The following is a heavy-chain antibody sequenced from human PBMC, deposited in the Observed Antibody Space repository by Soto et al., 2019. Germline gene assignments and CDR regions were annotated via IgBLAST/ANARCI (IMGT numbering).Heavy chain of an antibody. CDR1: EGKIGNVGDS. J-gene: IGHJ5*02. D-gene: IGHD1-1*01. CDR2: IYASGST. CDR3: ARDIGRSQYIYFTP. Sequence: PQCLRYSVSEGKIGNVGDSRSWIKQPPGRGLEWIGYIYASGSTYYNPSLSSRVTISIDRSKNQFSLMLASVTAADTAVYFCARDIGRSQYIYFTPWGQGTLVTDLL. V-gene: IGHV4-30-2*01.